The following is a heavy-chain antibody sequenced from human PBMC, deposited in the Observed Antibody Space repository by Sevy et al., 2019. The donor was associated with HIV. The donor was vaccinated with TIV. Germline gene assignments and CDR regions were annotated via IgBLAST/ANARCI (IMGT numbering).Heavy chain of an antibody. J-gene: IGHJ4*02. Sequence: ASVKVSCKVSGYTLTELSMHWVRQAPGKGLEWMATFDPEDGETIDAQKFQGRVTMTEDTSTDTAYMELSSLRTEDTAVYYCSTTRDYYDSSGYPFDYWGQGTLVTVSS. D-gene: IGHD3-22*01. CDR1: GYTLTELS. CDR3: STTRDYYDSSGYPFDY. CDR2: FDPEDGET. V-gene: IGHV1-24*01.